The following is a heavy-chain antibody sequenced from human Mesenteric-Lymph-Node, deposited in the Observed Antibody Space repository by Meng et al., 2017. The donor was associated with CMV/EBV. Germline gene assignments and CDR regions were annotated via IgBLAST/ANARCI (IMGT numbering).Heavy chain of an antibody. V-gene: IGHV4-59*01. J-gene: IGHJ4*02. CDR1: GVSISSSF. CDR3: AREYYDILTGYSHFFDS. D-gene: IGHD3-9*01. Sequence: SETLSLTCSVSGVSISSSFWSWIRQPPGKGLEWIGFVYHTGSTNYNPSLKSRVTMSVDTSKNQFALKMRSVTAADTAVYYCAREYYDILTGYSHFFDSWGQGTLVTVSS. CDR2: VYHTGST.